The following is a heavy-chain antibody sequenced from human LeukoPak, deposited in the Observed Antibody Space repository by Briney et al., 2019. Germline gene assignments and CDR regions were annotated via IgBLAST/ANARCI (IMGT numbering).Heavy chain of an antibody. CDR3: ARNSKDVLLWFGEPRGAFDI. D-gene: IGHD3-10*01. V-gene: IGHV4-38-2*02. CDR1: GYSISSGYH. J-gene: IGHJ3*02. CDR2: IYHSGST. Sequence: SETLSLTCTVSGYSISSGYHWGWIRQPPGKGLEWIGSIYHSGSTYYNPSLKSRVTISVDTSKNQFSLKLSSVTAADTAVYYCARNSKDVLLWFGEPRGAFDIWGQGTMVTVSS.